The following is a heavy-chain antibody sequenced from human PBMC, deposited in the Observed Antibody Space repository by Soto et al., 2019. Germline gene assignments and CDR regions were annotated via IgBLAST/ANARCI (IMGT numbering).Heavy chain of an antibody. J-gene: IGHJ4*02. D-gene: IGHD1-7*01. V-gene: IGHV3-53*01. CDR3: AREVSGTSFDY. Sequence: PGGSLRLSCVASGFIVSDNYINWVRQAPGKGLEWVSVTYTGGYTYYADSVKGRFTVSRDNSKNTLYLQMNSLRAEDTAVYYCAREVSGTSFDYWGQGTLVTVSS. CDR1: GFIVSDNY. CDR2: TYTGGYT.